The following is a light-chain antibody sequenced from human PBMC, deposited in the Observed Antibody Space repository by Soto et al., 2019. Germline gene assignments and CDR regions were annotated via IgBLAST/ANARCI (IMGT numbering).Light chain of an antibody. J-gene: IGKJ2*01. V-gene: IGKV2-28*01. Sequence: DIVMTQSPLSLPVTPGEPASISCRSSQSLLHSNGYNYLDWYLQKPGQSPPLLIYLGSNRASGVPDRFSGRGSGTDFTLKISRVEAEDVGVYYCMQALQTPPPFGQGTKLEIK. CDR3: MQALQTPPP. CDR1: QSLLHSNGYNY. CDR2: LGS.